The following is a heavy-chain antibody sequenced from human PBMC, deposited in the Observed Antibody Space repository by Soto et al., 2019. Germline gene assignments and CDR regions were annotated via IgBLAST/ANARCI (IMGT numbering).Heavy chain of an antibody. CDR2: IWYDGVNK. Sequence: QVQLVESGGGVAQPGRSLRLSCAASGFIFRSYGMHWVRQAPGKGLEWVACIWYDGVNKYYADSVKGRFTISRDNSKNTLYLQMNSRRAEDTAVYHCAREVDSGLLWCGNADSWGQGTLVTVSS. CDR3: AREVDSGLLWCGNADS. D-gene: IGHD3-10*01. J-gene: IGHJ5*01. CDR1: GFIFRSYG. V-gene: IGHV3-33*01.